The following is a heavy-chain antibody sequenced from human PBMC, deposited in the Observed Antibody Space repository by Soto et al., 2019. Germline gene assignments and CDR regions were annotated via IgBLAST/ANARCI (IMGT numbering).Heavy chain of an antibody. CDR3: ARDVDPYGDLGY. Sequence: QVQLVQSGAEVKKPGASVKVSCKATGYTFITYSYSWVRQAPGQGLEWMGWISPFNGNTHYAQRFQGRVTMTTETSTTTVYMELRSLRSDDTAVYYCARDVDPYGDLGYWGQGTLVTVSS. D-gene: IGHD4-17*01. J-gene: IGHJ4*02. CDR2: ISPFNGNT. CDR1: GYTFITYS. V-gene: IGHV1-18*04.